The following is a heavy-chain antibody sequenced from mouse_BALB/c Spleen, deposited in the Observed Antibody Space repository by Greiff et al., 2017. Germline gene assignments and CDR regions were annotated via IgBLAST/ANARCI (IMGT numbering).Heavy chain of an antibody. V-gene: IGHV5-17*02. CDR1: GFTFSSFG. Sequence: EVKVVESGGGLVQPGGSRKLSCAASGFTFSSFGMHWVRQAPEKGLEWVAYISSGSSTIYCADTVKGRFTISRDNPKNTLFLQMTSLRSEDTAMYYCARLTPFAYWGQGTLVTVSA. J-gene: IGHJ3*01. CDR3: ARLTPFAY. CDR2: ISSGSSTI.